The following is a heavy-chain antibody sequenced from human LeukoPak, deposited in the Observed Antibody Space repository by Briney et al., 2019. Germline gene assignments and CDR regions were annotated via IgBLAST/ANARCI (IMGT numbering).Heavy chain of an antibody. V-gene: IGHV4-39*07. CDR3: ARGFRAFDI. Sequence: PSETLSLTCTVSGGSIGSSSYYWGWIRQPPGKGLEWIGYIYHSGSTYYNPSLKSRVTISVDRSKNQFSLKLSSVTAADTAVYYCARGFRAFDIWGQGTMVTVSS. CDR2: IYHSGST. J-gene: IGHJ3*02. CDR1: GGSIGSSSYY.